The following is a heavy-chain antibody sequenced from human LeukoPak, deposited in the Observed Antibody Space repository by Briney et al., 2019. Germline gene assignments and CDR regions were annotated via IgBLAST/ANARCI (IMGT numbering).Heavy chain of an antibody. Sequence: PGGSLRLSCAASGFTFDDYGMHWVRQAPGKGLEGVSGISWNSGSIDYADSVKGRFTISRDNAKNSLYLQMNSLRAEDTALYYCAKDGDGYNPPYFDYWGQGTLVTVSS. CDR3: AKDGDGYNPPYFDY. CDR2: ISWNSGSI. D-gene: IGHD5-24*01. CDR1: GFTFDDYG. J-gene: IGHJ4*02. V-gene: IGHV3-9*01.